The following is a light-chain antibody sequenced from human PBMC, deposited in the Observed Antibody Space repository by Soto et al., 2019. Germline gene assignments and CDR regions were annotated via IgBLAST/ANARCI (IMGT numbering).Light chain of an antibody. Sequence: EFVLTQSPGTLSLSPGERATLSCRASQSVSSSYLAWYQQKPGQAPRILIYGASTRATGIPDRFSGSGSGTHFTLTISRREPEDFALYSCQQFGSSPPLTFGGGTKVEIK. V-gene: IGKV3-20*01. CDR2: GAS. J-gene: IGKJ4*01. CDR3: QQFGSSPPLT. CDR1: QSVSSSY.